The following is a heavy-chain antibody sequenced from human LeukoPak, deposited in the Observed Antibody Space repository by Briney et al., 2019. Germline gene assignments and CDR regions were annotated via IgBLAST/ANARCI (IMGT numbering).Heavy chain of an antibody. V-gene: IGHV4-30-2*01. D-gene: IGHD2-2*01. CDR1: GGSISSGGYY. CDR2: IYHSGST. Sequence: SETLSLTCTASGGSISSGGYYWSWIRQPPGKGLEWIGYIYHSGSTYYNPSLKSRVTISVDRSKNQFSLKLSSVTAADTAVYYCAREIGYCSSTSCSLDYWGQGTLVTVSS. CDR3: AREIGYCSSTSCSLDY. J-gene: IGHJ4*02.